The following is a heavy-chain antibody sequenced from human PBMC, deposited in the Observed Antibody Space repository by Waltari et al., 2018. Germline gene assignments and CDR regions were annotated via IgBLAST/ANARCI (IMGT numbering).Heavy chain of an antibody. V-gene: IGHV1-2*06. D-gene: IGHD1-1*01. CDR1: GYTFPHQH. J-gene: IGHJ4*02. CDR3: VRENWYYDY. Sequence: QVQLVQSGAAVKMPGASVKVSCKASGYTFPHQHVHWVRQAPGQGLQWMGRIITNSGGTDYAQEFQGRVTMTRDTSISTVYMELSSVRSDDTAVYYCVRENWYYDYWGQGTQVTVSS. CDR2: IITNSGGT.